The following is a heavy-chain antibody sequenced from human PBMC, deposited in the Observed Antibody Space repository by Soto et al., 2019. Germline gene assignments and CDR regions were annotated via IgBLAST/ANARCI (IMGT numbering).Heavy chain of an antibody. J-gene: IGHJ3*01. D-gene: IGHD1-26*01. CDR1: GGTFRNYG. Sequence: VQLVQSGAQVKKPGSSVKVSCKASGGTFRNYGITWVRQASGQGLEWLGGIVPIFGSINFAQKFRGRLTITPDESTSTVYLELTSLTSADTAVYYCASRERVDAFDVWGQGTVVTVSS. V-gene: IGHV1-69*01. CDR2: IVPIFGSI. CDR3: ASRERVDAFDV.